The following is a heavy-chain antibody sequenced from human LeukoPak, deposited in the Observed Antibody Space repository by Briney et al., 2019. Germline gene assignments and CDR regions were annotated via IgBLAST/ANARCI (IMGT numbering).Heavy chain of an antibody. CDR1: GYTFTGYY. D-gene: IGHD6-19*01. J-gene: IGHJ4*02. CDR2: INPNSGGT. Sequence: ASVKVSCKASGYTFTGYYMHWVRQAPGQGLEWMGWINPNSGGTNYAQKLQGRVTMTTDTSTSTAYMELRSLRSDDTAVYYCARDRGYSSGWYNYWGQGTLVTVSS. CDR3: ARDRGYSSGWYNY. V-gene: IGHV1-2*02.